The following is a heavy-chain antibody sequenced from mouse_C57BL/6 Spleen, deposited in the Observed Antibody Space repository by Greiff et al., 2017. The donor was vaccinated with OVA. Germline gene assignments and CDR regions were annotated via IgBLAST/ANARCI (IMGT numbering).Heavy chain of an antibody. Sequence: EVKVEESGGGLVQPGGSMKLSCAASGFTFSDACMDWVRQSPETGLEWVAEIRNKANNHATYYAESVKGRFTISRDDSKSSVYLQMNSLRAEDTGIYYCTRNWDWYFDVWGTGTTVTVSS. V-gene: IGHV6-6*01. CDR3: TRNWDWYFDV. D-gene: IGHD4-1*01. CDR1: GFTFSDAC. J-gene: IGHJ1*03. CDR2: IRNKANNHAT.